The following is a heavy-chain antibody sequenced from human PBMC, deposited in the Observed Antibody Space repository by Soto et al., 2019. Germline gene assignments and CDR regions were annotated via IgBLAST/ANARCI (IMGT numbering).Heavy chain of an antibody. V-gene: IGHV4-31*03. D-gene: IGHD3-3*02. CDR1: GGSISSGYY. CDR2: IYYSGNT. Sequence: SETLSLTCTVSGGSISSGYYGSWIRQHPVKGLEWIGYIYYSGNTYYNPSLKSRVSISLDTSKSQFSLKLDSVTAADTAVYYCARDAPVALVGPNSMDVWGQGTTVTVSS. CDR3: ARDAPVALVGPNSMDV. J-gene: IGHJ6*02.